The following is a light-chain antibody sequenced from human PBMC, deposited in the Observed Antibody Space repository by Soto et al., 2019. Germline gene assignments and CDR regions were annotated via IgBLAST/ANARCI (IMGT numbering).Light chain of an antibody. V-gene: IGKV3-11*01. J-gene: IGKJ4*01. CDR1: QTVYSY. CDR3: QQRYSWPPLT. CDR2: DTS. Sequence: EVVLTQSPATLSLSPGERATLSCRASQTVYSYLAWYQQKPGQAPRLLIYDTSNMATGIPARFSGSGSGTDFTLTISSIEPEDFAVYYCQQRYSWPPLTFGGGTKVEMK.